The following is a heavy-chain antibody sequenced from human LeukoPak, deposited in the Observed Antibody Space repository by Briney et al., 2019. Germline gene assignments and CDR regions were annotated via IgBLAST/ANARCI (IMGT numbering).Heavy chain of an antibody. J-gene: IGHJ4*02. CDR1: GFSFISYG. V-gene: IGHV3-30*18. CDR3: AKRPSDYGDYVSYFDY. CDR2: ISDDGRRK. D-gene: IGHD4-17*01. Sequence: GGSLRLSCAASGFSFISYGMHWVRQAPGKGREWVGVISDDGRRKDYAACVKGRFTISRDNSKDPLYLQMNSLRAEDTAVYYCAKRPSDYGDYVSYFDYWGQGTLVTVSS.